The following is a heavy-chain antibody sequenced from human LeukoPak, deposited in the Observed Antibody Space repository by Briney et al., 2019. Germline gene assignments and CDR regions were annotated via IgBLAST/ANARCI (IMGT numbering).Heavy chain of an antibody. Sequence: PGGSLRLSXAASGFTFSSYGMHWVRQAPGKGMEWLAVIWYDGSNKYYADSVKGRFTISRDNSKDTLYLQMNSLRAEDTAVYFCAKGGDYGDSPYYFDYWGQGTLVTVSS. V-gene: IGHV3-33*06. CDR1: GFTFSSYG. J-gene: IGHJ4*02. D-gene: IGHD4-17*01. CDR3: AKGGDYGDSPYYFDY. CDR2: IWYDGSNK.